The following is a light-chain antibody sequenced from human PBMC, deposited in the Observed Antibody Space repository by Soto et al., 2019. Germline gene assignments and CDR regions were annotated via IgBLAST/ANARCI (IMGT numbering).Light chain of an antibody. Sequence: QSALTQPASVSGYPGQSITISCTGTSSDVGGYNYVSWYQQHPGKAPKLMIYDVSNRPSGVSNRFSGSKSGNTASLTISGLQAEDEADYYCSSYTSSSTRVFGTGTKVTVL. CDR2: DVS. J-gene: IGLJ1*01. CDR3: SSYTSSSTRV. CDR1: SSDVGGYNY. V-gene: IGLV2-14*01.